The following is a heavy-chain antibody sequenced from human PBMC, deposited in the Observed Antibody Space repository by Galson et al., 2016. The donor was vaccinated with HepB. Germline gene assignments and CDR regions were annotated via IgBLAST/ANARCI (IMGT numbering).Heavy chain of an antibody. J-gene: IGHJ6*02. D-gene: IGHD3/OR15-3a*01. Sequence: SLRLSCAASGFSFNTYGLRWVRQAPGKGLNWVASITSCGSGTYYADSVKGRFTISRDNSKNTLYLQMNSLRAEDTALYYCARLSGFLDNGSYGMDVWGRGTAVTVSS. CDR3: ARLSGFLDNGSYGMDV. CDR1: GFSFNTYG. V-gene: IGHV3-23*01. CDR2: ITSCGSGT.